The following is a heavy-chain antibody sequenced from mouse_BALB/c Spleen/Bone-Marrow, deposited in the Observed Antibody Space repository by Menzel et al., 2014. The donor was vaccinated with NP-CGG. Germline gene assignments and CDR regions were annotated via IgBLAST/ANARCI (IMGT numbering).Heavy chain of an antibody. J-gene: IGHJ3*01. D-gene: IGHD2-14*01. CDR1: GFTFSSYA. CDR3: AREVRQGAWFAY. CDR2: ISSGGSYT. V-gene: IGHV5-9-4*01. Sequence: EVQGVESGGDLVKPGGSLKLSCAASGFTFSSYAMSWVRQSPEKRLEWVAEISSGGSYTYYPDTVTGRFTISRDNAKKTLYLEMSSLRSEDTAMYYCAREVRQGAWFAYWGQGTLVTVSA.